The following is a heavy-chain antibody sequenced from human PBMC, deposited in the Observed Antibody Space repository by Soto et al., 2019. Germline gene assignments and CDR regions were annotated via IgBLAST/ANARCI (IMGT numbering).Heavy chain of an antibody. Sequence: PGGSLRLSCAASGFTFASYVMTWVRQAPGKGLEWVSSISATGGSTYYAGSVKGRFTISRDNSKNTLYLQMNSLRAEDTAIYYCANAEHPRRSIGFGYWGQGTLVTVSP. CDR1: GFTFASYV. J-gene: IGHJ4*02. CDR3: ANAEHPRRSIGFGY. V-gene: IGHV3-23*01. CDR2: ISATGGST. D-gene: IGHD3-16*02.